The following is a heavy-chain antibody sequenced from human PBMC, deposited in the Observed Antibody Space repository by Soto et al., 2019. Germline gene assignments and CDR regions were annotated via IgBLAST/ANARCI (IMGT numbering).Heavy chain of an antibody. Sequence: EVQLVETGGGLIQPGGSLRLSCAASGFTVSNNYMSWVRQAPGKGLEWVSLIYSGGSTFYADSVKGRFTISRDNSKNTLFLQMNSLRAEDTTVYFCATYTSLDYWGQGTLVTVSS. CDR2: IYSGGST. J-gene: IGHJ4*02. D-gene: IGHD2-2*02. CDR3: ATYTSLDY. CDR1: GFTVSNNY. V-gene: IGHV3-53*02.